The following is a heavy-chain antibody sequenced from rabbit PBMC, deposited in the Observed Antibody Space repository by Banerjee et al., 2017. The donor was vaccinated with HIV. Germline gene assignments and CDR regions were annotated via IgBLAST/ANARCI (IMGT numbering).Heavy chain of an antibody. V-gene: IGHV1S40*01. CDR1: GFTISSSYW. D-gene: IGHD4-1*01. CDR2: IDTGSGSS. J-gene: IGHJ6*01. CDR3: ARDLAGVIGWNFGL. Sequence: QSLEESGGDLVKPGASLTLTCTASGFTISSSYWICWVRQAPGKGLEWIGCIDTGSGSSYYASWAKGRFPFSKASSTTVTLQMTSLTAADTATYFCARDLAGVIGWNFGLWGPGTLVTVS.